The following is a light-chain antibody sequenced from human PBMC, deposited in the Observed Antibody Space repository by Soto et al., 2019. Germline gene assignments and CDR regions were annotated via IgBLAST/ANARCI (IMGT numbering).Light chain of an antibody. V-gene: IGLV1-51*02. J-gene: IGLJ1*01. CDR2: ENN. Sequence: QSALTQPPSGSAVPGQKVTISCSGSSSNIGNNYVSWYQQLPGTAPKLLIYENNKRPSGIPDRFSGSKSGTSATLGITGLQTGDEADYYCGTWDSSLSAYVFGTGTKVTVL. CDR3: GTWDSSLSAYV. CDR1: SSNIGNNY.